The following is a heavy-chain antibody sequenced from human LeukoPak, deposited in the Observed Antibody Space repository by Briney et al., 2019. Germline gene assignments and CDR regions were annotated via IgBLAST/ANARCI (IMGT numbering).Heavy chain of an antibody. V-gene: IGHV3-21*01. D-gene: IGHD1-7*01. CDR3: AREITGTTSR. Sequence: SGGSLRLSCAASGFTFSSYSMNWVRQAPGKGLEWVSSISSSSSYIYYADSVKGRFTISRDNAKNSLYLQMNSLRAEDTAVYYCAREITGTTSRWGQGTLVTVSS. CDR1: GFTFSSYS. CDR2: ISSSSSYI. J-gene: IGHJ4*02.